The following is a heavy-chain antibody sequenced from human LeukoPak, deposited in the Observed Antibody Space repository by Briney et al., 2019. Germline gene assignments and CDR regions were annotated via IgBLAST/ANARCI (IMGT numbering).Heavy chain of an antibody. Sequence: PGGSLRLSCTASGFIFGDYAMSWVRQAPGKGLEWVGFIRSKAYGGTTEYAASVEGRFTISRDDSKSIAYLQMNSLKTEDTAVYYCTRDQGIAARPVPGSYYYYMDVWGKGTTVTVSS. V-gene: IGHV3-49*04. D-gene: IGHD6-6*01. CDR1: GFIFGDYA. CDR2: IRSKAYGGTT. J-gene: IGHJ6*03. CDR3: TRDQGIAARPVPGSYYYYMDV.